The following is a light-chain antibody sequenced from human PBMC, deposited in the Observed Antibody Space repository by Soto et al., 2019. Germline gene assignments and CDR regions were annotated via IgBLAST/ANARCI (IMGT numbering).Light chain of an antibody. CDR2: GAS. V-gene: IGKV3D-15*01. CDR3: QQYGSSWT. J-gene: IGKJ1*01. Sequence: EVVITQSPATLSVSPGERATLSFRASQSVSSNLAWYQQKPGQAPRLLIYGASTRATGIPARFTGSGSGTDFTLTISRLEPEDFAVYYCQQYGSSWTFGQGTKVDI. CDR1: QSVSSN.